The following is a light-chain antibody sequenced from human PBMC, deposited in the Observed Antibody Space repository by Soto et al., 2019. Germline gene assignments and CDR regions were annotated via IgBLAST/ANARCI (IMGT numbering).Light chain of an antibody. CDR2: EVS. CDR1: SRDIGGFNY. CDR3: SSYTTTSPLGV. Sequence: QSALTQPASVSGSTGQSITISCTGTSRDIGGFNYVSWYQQHPGTAPKLIIYEVSNRPSGISNRFSGSKSGNTASLTISGLQAEDEADYYCSSYTTTSPLGVFGGGTQLTVL. J-gene: IGLJ3*02. V-gene: IGLV2-14*01.